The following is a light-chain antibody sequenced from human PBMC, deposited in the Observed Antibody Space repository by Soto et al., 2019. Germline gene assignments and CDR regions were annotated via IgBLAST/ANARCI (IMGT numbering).Light chain of an antibody. J-gene: IGLJ1*01. V-gene: IGLV2-14*01. Sequence: QSALTQPASVSGSPGQSITISCTGTNSDVGGYNSVSWYQQHPGKVPKIMIYDVSIRPSGVPDRFSGSKSGNTASLTISGLQAEDEADYYCSSYSSITALVFGTGTKLTVL. CDR3: SSYSSITALV. CDR1: NSDVGGYNS. CDR2: DVS.